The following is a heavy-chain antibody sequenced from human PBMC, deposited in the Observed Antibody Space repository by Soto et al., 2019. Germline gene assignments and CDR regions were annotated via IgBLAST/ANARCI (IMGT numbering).Heavy chain of an antibody. CDR3: ARLPPSAVTSYGMDV. V-gene: IGHV4-4*07. D-gene: IGHD2-21*02. CDR1: GGSISSYY. CDR2: IYTSGST. Sequence: QVQLQESGPGLVKPSETLSLTCTVSGGSISSYYWSWIRQPAGKGLEWIGRIYTSGSTNYNPSLKSRVTMSVDTSKNQFALKLSSVTAADTAVYYCARLPPSAVTSYGMDVWGQGTTVTVSS. J-gene: IGHJ6*02.